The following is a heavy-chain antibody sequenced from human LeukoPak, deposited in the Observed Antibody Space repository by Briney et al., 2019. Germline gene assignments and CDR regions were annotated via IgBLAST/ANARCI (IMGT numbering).Heavy chain of an antibody. Sequence: SETLSLTCTVSGYSISSGYYWSWIRQPPGKGLEWIGYIYYSGSTNYNPSLKSRVTISVDTSKNQFSLKLSSVTAADTAVYYCARGGSSSWGDSEYFQHWGQGTLVTVSS. CDR2: IYYSGST. D-gene: IGHD6-13*01. V-gene: IGHV4-61*01. CDR1: GYSISSGYY. J-gene: IGHJ1*01. CDR3: ARGGSSSWGDSEYFQH.